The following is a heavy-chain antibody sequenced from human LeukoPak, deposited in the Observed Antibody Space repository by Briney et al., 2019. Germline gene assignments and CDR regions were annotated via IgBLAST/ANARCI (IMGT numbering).Heavy chain of an antibody. V-gene: IGHV3-21*01. J-gene: IGHJ4*02. D-gene: IGHD5-24*01. CDR1: GFTFSSYS. CDR3: ARVVRDGYNRIDY. CDR2: ISSSSSYI. Sequence: PRRSLRLSCAASGFTFSSYSMNWVRQAPGNGLEWVSSISSSSSYIYYADSVKGRFTISRDNAKNSMYLQMNSLRAEDTAVYYCARVVRDGYNRIDYWGQGTLVTVSS.